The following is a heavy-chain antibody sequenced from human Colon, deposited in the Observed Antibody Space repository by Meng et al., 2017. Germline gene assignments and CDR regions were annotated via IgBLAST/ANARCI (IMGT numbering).Heavy chain of an antibody. Sequence: QVQSQEPGPGLGKPSGTLYPTCTVSGGSISSSSYYWGWIRQPPGKGLEWIGSIYYSGSTYYNPSLKSRVTISVDTSKNQFSLKLSSVTAADTAVYYCAVWFGELLSGNWFDPWGQGTLVTVSS. CDR1: GGSISSSSYY. V-gene: IGHV4-39*07. CDR2: IYYSGST. CDR3: AVWFGELLSGNWFDP. J-gene: IGHJ5*02. D-gene: IGHD3-10*01.